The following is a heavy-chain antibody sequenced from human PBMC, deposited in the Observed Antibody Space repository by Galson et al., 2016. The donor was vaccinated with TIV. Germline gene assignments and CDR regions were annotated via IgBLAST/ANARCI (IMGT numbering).Heavy chain of an antibody. CDR2: YDRENGER. Sequence: SVKVSCKVSGYRLSKLSMYWVRQAPGKGLEWMGGYDRENGERVHTQKFQGRVTMTEDSSTDTAYMDLRSLRSEDTAVYFCATDRNTALDTYPYYYGMDVWGQGTTVTVSS. D-gene: IGHD5-18*01. V-gene: IGHV1-24*01. J-gene: IGHJ6*02. CDR3: ATDRNTALDTYPYYYGMDV. CDR1: GYRLSKLS.